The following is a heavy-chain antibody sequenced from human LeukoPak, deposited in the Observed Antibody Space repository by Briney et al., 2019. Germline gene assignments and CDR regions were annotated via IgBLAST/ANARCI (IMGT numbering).Heavy chain of an antibody. CDR3: AKSFVVVVAATHDY. CDR2: ISGSGGST. V-gene: IGHV3-23*01. CDR1: GFNLNNYF. J-gene: IGHJ4*02. Sequence: GGSLRLSCAASGFNLNNYFMHWVRQAPGKGLEWVSTISGSGGSTYYADSVKGRFTISRDNSKNTLYLQMNSLRAEDTAVYYCAKSFVVVVAATHDYWGQGTLVTVSS. D-gene: IGHD2-15*01.